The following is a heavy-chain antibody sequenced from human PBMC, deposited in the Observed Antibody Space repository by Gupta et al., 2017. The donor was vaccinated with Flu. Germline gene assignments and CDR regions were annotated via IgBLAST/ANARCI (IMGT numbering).Heavy chain of an antibody. D-gene: IGHD3-3*01. CDR1: RGSIGSYY. CDR3: ARGDYDFWSGKNWFDP. V-gene: IGHV4-59*01. CDR2: ISLTGSS. Sequence: QVHLQESGPGLVRPAETLSLTCTVFRGSIGSYYWSWLRQPPGKGLEWIGYISLTGSSDYNPSLRSRVSISLDTSKNQFFLNLSSVTTADTAIYYCARGDYDFWSGKNWFDPWGQGTLVTVSS. J-gene: IGHJ5*02.